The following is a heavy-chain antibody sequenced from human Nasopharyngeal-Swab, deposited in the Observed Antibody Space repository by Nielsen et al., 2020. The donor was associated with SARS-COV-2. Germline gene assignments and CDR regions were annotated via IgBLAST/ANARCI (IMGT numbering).Heavy chain of an antibody. CDR2: IDTDGSTT. CDR1: GYTFSNYW. D-gene: IGHD1-26*01. CDR3: TRDIGGRYGY. J-gene: IGHJ4*02. Sequence: GESLKISCVGSGYTFSNYWMHWVRQVPGKGLVWVSRIDTDGSTTNYADSVKGRFRISRDNAKNTLYLQMDSPRGEDTAIYYCTRDIGGRYGYWGQGILVTVSS. V-gene: IGHV3-74*01.